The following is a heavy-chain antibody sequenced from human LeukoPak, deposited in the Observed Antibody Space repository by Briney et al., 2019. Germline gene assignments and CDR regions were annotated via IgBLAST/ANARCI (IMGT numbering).Heavy chain of an antibody. CDR1: GFTFSSYA. D-gene: IGHD6-13*01. CDR2: ISGSGGST. J-gene: IGHJ5*02. CDR3: AKGGGPRKQARGAPYRSRGYNWFDP. Sequence: GGSLRLSCAASGFTFSSYAMSWVRQAPGKGLEWVSAISGSGGSTYYADSVKGRFTISRDNSKNTLYLQTNSLRAENTAVYYCAKGGGPRKQARGAPYRSRGYNWFDPWGHGTLVTASS. V-gene: IGHV3-23*01.